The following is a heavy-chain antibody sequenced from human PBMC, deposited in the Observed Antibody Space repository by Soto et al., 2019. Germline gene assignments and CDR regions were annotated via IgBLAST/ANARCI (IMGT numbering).Heavy chain of an antibody. Sequence: LGGSLRLSCAASGFTFSSYAMSWVRQAPGKGLEWVSAISGSGGSTYYADSVKGRFTISRDNSKNTLYLQMNSLRAEDTAVYYCARTALGDFWSGYYLDYWGQGTLVTVSS. V-gene: IGHV3-23*01. CDR1: GFTFSSYA. CDR3: ARTALGDFWSGYYLDY. D-gene: IGHD3-3*01. J-gene: IGHJ4*02. CDR2: ISGSGGST.